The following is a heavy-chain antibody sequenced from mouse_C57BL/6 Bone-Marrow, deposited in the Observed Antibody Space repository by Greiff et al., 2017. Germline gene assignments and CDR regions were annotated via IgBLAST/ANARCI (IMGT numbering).Heavy chain of an antibody. V-gene: IGHV5-12*01. Sequence: EVQLVESGGGLVQSGGSLKLSCAASGFTFSDYYMYWVRQTPEKRLEWVAYISNGGGSTYYPDTVKGRFTISRDNAKNTLYLQMSRLKSEDTAMYYCARPSMDYWGQGTSVTVSS. CDR1: GFTFSDYY. CDR2: ISNGGGST. CDR3: ARPSMDY. J-gene: IGHJ4*01.